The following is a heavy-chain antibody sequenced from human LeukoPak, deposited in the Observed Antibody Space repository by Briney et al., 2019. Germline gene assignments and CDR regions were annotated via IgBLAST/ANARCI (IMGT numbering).Heavy chain of an antibody. Sequence: SGGSLRLSCTASGFNFGDYVMRGVPEGPGKGVEWIGLIRSKANGCTSEYAACVKCRFTISREDFKRLAYLQMDTLKTGDTAVYYWTRDFRVEAGATGGEAIDCWGQGTLVSVSS. V-gene: IGHV3-49*04. CDR2: IRSKANGCTS. D-gene: IGHD1-26*01. CDR1: GFNFGDYV. CDR3: TRDFRVEAGATGGEAIDC. J-gene: IGHJ4*02.